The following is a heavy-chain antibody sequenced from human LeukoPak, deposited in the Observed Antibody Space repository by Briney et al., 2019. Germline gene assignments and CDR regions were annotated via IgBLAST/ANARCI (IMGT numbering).Heavy chain of an antibody. D-gene: IGHD3-22*01. CDR1: GFTFSSYA. V-gene: IGHV3-23*01. CDR3: AKTTYYDSSGYFVPFDY. Sequence: GGSLRLSCAASGFTFSSYAMSWVRQAPGKGLEWVSAISGSGGSTYYADSVKGRFTISRDNSKNTLYLQMNSLGAEDTAVYYCAKTTYYDSSGYFVPFDYWGQGTLVTVSS. J-gene: IGHJ4*02. CDR2: ISGSGGST.